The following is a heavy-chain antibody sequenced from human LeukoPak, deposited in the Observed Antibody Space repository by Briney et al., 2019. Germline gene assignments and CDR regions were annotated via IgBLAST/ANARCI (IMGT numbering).Heavy chain of an antibody. V-gene: IGHV1-46*01. CDR3: ARDHTVAGGNNWFDP. J-gene: IGHJ5*02. Sequence: ASVKVSCKASGYTFASYYMHWVRQAPGQGLEWMGIINPSGGSTSYAQKFQGRVTMTRDTSTSTVYMELSILRSGDTAVYYCARDHTVAGGNNWFDPWGQGTLVTVSS. D-gene: IGHD6-19*01. CDR2: INPSGGST. CDR1: GYTFASYY.